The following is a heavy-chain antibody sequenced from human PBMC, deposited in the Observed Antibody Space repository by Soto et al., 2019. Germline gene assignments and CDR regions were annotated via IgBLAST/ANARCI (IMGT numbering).Heavy chain of an antibody. CDR2: IWYDGSNK. D-gene: IGHD3-3*01. J-gene: IGHJ2*01. Sequence: PVGSLRLSCAASGFTFSSYGMHWVRQAPGKGLEWVAVIWYDGSNKYYADSVKGRFTISRDNSKNTLYLQMNSLGAEDTAVYYCARGGVFGVVNWYFDLWGRGTLVTVSS. CDR3: ARGGVFGVVNWYFDL. CDR1: GFTFSSYG. V-gene: IGHV3-33*01.